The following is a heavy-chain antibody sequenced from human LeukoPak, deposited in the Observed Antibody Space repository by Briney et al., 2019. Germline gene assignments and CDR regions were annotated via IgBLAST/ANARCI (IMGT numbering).Heavy chain of an antibody. CDR1: GFTFSSYA. CDR2: ISYDGSNK. J-gene: IGHJ4*02. CDR3: ARDATYYYGSGSPYFDY. D-gene: IGHD3-10*01. Sequence: GGSLRLSCVASGFTFSSYAMHWVRQAPGKGLEWVAVISYDGSNKYYADSVKGRFTISRDNSKNTLYLQMNSLRAEDTAVYYCARDATYYYGSGSPYFDYWGQGTLVTVSS. V-gene: IGHV3-30-3*01.